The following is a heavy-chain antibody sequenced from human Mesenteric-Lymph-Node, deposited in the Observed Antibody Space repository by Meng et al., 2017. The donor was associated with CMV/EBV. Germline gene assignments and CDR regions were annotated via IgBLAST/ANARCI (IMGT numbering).Heavy chain of an antibody. CDR1: GFTFSNYG. Sequence: SGFTFSNYGMHWVRQAPGKGLEWVAFISYDGSNKYYGDSVKGRFTISRDNAENTLNLQMNSLRAEDVAVYYCAKETVTFGGVEAFDYWGQGTLVTVSS. CDR2: ISYDGSNK. J-gene: IGHJ4*02. D-gene: IGHD3-16*01. V-gene: IGHV3-30*18. CDR3: AKETVTFGGVEAFDY.